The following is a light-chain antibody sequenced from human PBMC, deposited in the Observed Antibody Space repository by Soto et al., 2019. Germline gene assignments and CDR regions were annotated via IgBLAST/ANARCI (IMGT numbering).Light chain of an antibody. CDR2: GAS. Sequence: EIVMTQSPATLSVSPLERATLSCMASQSVSSNLAWYQQKPGQAPRLLIYGASTRATGIPARFSGSGSGTEFTLTISSLQSEDFAVYYCQQYNNWPQTFGQGTKVDIK. J-gene: IGKJ1*01. CDR3: QQYNNWPQT. CDR1: QSVSSN. V-gene: IGKV3-15*01.